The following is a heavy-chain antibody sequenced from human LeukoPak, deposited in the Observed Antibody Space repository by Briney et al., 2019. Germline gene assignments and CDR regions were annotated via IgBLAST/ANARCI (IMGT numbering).Heavy chain of an antibody. V-gene: IGHV4-34*01. CDR2: INHSGST. Sequence: SETLSLTCAVYGGSFSGYYWSWIRQPPGKGLEWIGEINHSGSTNYNPSLKSRVTISVDTSKNQFSLKLSSVAAADTAVYYCARAHSIRSVVIISRFDYWGQGTLVTVSS. J-gene: IGHJ4*02. D-gene: IGHD3-3*01. CDR3: ARAHSIRSVVIISRFDY. CDR1: GGSFSGYY.